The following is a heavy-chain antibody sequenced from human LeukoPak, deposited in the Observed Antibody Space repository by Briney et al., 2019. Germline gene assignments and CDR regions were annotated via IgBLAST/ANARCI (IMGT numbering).Heavy chain of an antibody. CDR3: ARAQGIDLESRGLDY. CDR2: ISSSSSTI. Sequence: GGSLRLSCAASGFTFSSYEMNWVRQAPEKGLEWVSYISSSSSTIYYADSVKGRFTISRDTAKMSLYLQMNSLRAEDTAVYYCARAQGIDLESRGLDYWGQGTLVTVSS. V-gene: IGHV3-48*03. CDR1: GFTFSSYE. D-gene: IGHD3-10*01. J-gene: IGHJ4*02.